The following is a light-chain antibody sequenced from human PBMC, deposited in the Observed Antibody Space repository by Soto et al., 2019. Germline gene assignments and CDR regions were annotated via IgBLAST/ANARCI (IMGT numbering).Light chain of an antibody. CDR3: QQANSFPFT. Sequence: DIQMTQSPSSVSASIGDRVTITCRASQIIGTWLAWYQQKPGKAPTLLIYGASTLQSGVPSRFSGSGSGTDFTLTITTLQADDSAIYYCQQANSFPFTFGPGTKVDIK. V-gene: IGKV1-12*02. CDR2: GAS. J-gene: IGKJ3*01. CDR1: QIIGTW.